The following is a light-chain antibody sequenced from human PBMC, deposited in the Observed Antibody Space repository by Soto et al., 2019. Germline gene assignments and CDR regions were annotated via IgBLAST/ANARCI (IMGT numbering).Light chain of an antibody. Sequence: SASTVSLSQSERATVSGRASQSVTSHLAWYQQKRGQAPRLLIYDSSSRASGIPARFSGSGSGTDFTLTISSLEPEDFAVYYCQHGGNWPLTFGQGTLLEIK. CDR1: QSVTSH. CDR3: QHGGNWPLT. CDR2: DSS. J-gene: IGKJ5*01. V-gene: IGKV3-11*01.